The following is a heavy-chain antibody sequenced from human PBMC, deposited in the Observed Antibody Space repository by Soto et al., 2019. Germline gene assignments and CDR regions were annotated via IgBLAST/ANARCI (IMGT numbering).Heavy chain of an antibody. CDR3: AHGSGWLFDY. V-gene: IGHV2-5*01. CDR2: IYWNDNE. Sequence: QITLKESGPTLVKPTQTLTLTCTFSGFSLTTRAVGVGWIRQPPGKALEWLAFIYWNDNEYYSPSLKSRPTITKDTAKNQVVLTMTNTDPVDTATYYCAHGSGWLFDYWGQGTLVTVSA. D-gene: IGHD6-19*01. CDR1: GFSLTTRAVG. J-gene: IGHJ4*02.